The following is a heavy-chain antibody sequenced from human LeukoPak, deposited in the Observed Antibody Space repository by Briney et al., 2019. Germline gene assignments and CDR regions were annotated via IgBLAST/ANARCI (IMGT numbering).Heavy chain of an antibody. CDR1: GGTFSRSA. CDR3: ARDLKRGYSSGRYSWGTGSSNDY. D-gene: IGHD6-19*01. Sequence: ASVKVSCKASGGTFSRSAISWVRQAPGQGLEWMGWISAYNGNTNYAQNLQGRVTMTTDTSTSTAYMELRSLRSDDTAVYYCARDLKRGYSSGRYSWGTGSSNDYWGQGTLVTVSS. V-gene: IGHV1-18*01. CDR2: ISAYNGNT. J-gene: IGHJ4*02.